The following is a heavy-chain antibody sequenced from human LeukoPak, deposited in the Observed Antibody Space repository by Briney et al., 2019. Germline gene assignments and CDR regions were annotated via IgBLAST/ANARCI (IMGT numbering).Heavy chain of an antibody. J-gene: IGHJ5*02. CDR1: GGSISSSNW. CDR2: IYHSGST. CDR3: ARDMWQQLVRANWFDP. V-gene: IGHV4-4*02. D-gene: IGHD6-13*01. Sequence: SGTLSLTCAVSGGSISSSNWWSWVRQPPGKGLEWIGEIYHSGSTNYNPSLKSRVTISVDKSKNQFSLKLTSVTAADTAVYYCARDMWQQLVRANWFDPWGQGTLVTVSS.